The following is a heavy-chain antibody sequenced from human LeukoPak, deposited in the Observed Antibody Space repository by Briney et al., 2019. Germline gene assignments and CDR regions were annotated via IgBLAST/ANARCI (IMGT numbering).Heavy chain of an antibody. D-gene: IGHD3-10*01. J-gene: IGHJ4*02. CDR1: ETLSSRP. Sequence: GASVKVSCRTPETLSSRPITWVRQAPGQGLEWMGRIIPIVDLVNSAQKFQGRVTFTADKSTTTAYMELSNLRSEDTAVYYCARSEDDRSGSSCGGSWGQGTLVTVSS. V-gene: IGHV1-69*02. CDR3: ARSEDDRSGSSCGGS. CDR2: IIPIVDLV.